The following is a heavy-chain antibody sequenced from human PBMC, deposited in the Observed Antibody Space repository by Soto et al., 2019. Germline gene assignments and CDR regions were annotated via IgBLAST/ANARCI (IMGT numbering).Heavy chain of an antibody. CDR2: MNPNSGYT. Sequence: QVQLVQSGAEVKKPGASVKVSCKASGYSFTNYDVHWVRQATGQGLEWMGWMNPNSGYTGYARKFQGRVSVTRDTSTSTAYMELSSLRADDTAIYYCARSNAWSNFDYWGQGTLVTVSS. CDR1: GYSFTNYD. CDR3: ARSNAWSNFDY. J-gene: IGHJ4*02. D-gene: IGHD2-8*02. V-gene: IGHV1-8*01.